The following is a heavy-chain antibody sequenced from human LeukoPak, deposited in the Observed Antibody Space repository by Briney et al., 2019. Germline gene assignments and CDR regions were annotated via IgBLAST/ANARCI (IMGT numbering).Heavy chain of an antibody. CDR3: ARGSSSGLYYYYYMDV. Sequence: GASVKVSCKASGYTFTSYAMNWVRQAPGQGLEWMGWINTNTGNPTYAQGFTGRFVFSLDTSVSTAYLQISSLKAEDTAVYYCARGSSSGLYYYYYMDVWGKGTTVTVSS. J-gene: IGHJ6*03. V-gene: IGHV7-4-1*02. CDR2: INTNTGNP. D-gene: IGHD6-19*01. CDR1: GYTFTSYA.